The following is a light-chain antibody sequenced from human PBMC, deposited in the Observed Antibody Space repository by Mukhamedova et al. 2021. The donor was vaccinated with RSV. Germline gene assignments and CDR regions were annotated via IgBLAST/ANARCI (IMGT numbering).Light chain of an antibody. CDR2: KAS. V-gene: IGKV1-5*03. Sequence: WYQRRVHGKAPKLLIYKASNLQSGVPSRFSGCGSGTEFTRTISSLQPDDFATYFCQQYITYWTFGQGTKVEIK. CDR3: QQYITYWT. J-gene: IGKJ1*01.